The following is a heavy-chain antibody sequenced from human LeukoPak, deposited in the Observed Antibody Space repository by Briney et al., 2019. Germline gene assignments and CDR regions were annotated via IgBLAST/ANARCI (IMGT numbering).Heavy chain of an antibody. CDR2: IYYTGSA. D-gene: IGHD6-13*01. J-gene: IGHJ4*02. CDR1: VGSIRSTNHY. CDR3: ARQKGSASSWADFDY. Sequence: SETLSLTCTVSVGSIRSTNHYWAWIRQPPGEGLEWLGSIYYTGSAYLNPSLKSRLTLSVDTSKNQFSLSLTSVTATDAAVYYCARQKGSASSWADFDYWVQGTLVTVSA. V-gene: IGHV4-39*01.